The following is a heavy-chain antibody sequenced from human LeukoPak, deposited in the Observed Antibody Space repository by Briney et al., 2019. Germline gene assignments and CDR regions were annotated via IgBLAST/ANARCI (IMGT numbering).Heavy chain of an antibody. D-gene: IGHD4-17*01. CDR1: GYTFTSYG. Sequence: ASVKVSCKASGYTFTSYGISWVRQAPGQGLEWMGWISAYNGNTNSAQKLQGRVTMTTDTSTSTAYMELRSLRSDDTAVYYCARGRKVYGDYYFGSWGQGTLVTVSS. V-gene: IGHV1-18*01. J-gene: IGHJ4*02. CDR3: ARGRKVYGDYYFGS. CDR2: ISAYNGNT.